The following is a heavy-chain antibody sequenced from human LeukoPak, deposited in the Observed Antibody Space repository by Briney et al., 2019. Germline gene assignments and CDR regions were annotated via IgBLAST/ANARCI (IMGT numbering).Heavy chain of an antibody. CDR1: GGSISSGSYY. Sequence: NPSETLSLTCTVSGGSISSGSYYWSWIRQPAGKGLEWIGRIYTSGSTNYSPSLKSRVTISVDTSKNQFSLKLSSVTAADTAVYYCARAPLGSSGWYGGYYFDYWGQGTLVTVSS. V-gene: IGHV4-61*02. CDR3: ARAPLGSSGWYGGYYFDY. J-gene: IGHJ4*02. CDR2: IYTSGST. D-gene: IGHD6-19*01.